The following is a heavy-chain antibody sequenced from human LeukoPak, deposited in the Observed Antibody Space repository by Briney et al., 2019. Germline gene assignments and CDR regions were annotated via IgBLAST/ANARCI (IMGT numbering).Heavy chain of an antibody. CDR3: AYMGLNYYDSSGYYDY. V-gene: IGHV3-30*02. D-gene: IGHD3-22*01. CDR1: GFTFSSYG. Sequence: GGSLRLSCAASGFTFSSYGIHWVRQAPGKGLEWVAFIRYDGSNKYYTDSVKGRFTISRDNSKNTLYLQMNSLRAEDTAVYYCAYMGLNYYDSSGYYDYWGQGTLVTVSS. CDR2: IRYDGSNK. J-gene: IGHJ4*02.